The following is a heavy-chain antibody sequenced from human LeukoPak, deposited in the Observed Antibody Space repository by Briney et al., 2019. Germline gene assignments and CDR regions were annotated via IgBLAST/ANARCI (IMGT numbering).Heavy chain of an antibody. CDR3: AFEIGRSQGAFDI. J-gene: IGHJ3*02. V-gene: IGHV3-33*01. Sequence: GGSLRLSCAASGFTFSKYAMHWVRQTPGKGLEWVAAIWNDGSDENYADSVKGRFTISSDNSKNTLYLQMNSLRAEDTAVHYCAFEIGRSQGAFDIWGQGTMNTVSS. CDR1: GFTFSKYA. D-gene: IGHD1-26*01. CDR2: IWNDGSDE.